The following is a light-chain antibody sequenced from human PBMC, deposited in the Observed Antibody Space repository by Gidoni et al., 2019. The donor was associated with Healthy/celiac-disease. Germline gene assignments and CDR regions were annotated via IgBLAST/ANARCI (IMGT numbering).Light chain of an antibody. CDR3: QQYGSLPGS. CDR2: GAS. Sequence: EIVLTQSPGTLSLSPRERATLSCRASQTLSSTYLAWYQQKPDQAPRLLIYGASNRATGIPERFSGSGSGTDFTLTISRLEPEDFAVYYCQQYGSLPGSFGQXTKLQIK. J-gene: IGKJ2*04. CDR1: QTLSSTY. V-gene: IGKV3-20*01.